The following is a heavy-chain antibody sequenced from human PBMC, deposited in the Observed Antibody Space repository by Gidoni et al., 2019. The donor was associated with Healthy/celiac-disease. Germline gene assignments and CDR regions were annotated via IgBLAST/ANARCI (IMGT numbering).Heavy chain of an antibody. D-gene: IGHD2-2*02. V-gene: IGHV4-31*03. CDR2: IYYSGST. J-gene: IGHJ6*03. CDR1: GGSISRGGYY. Sequence: QVQLQESGPGLVKPSQTLSLTCTVSGGSISRGGYYWRWFRKHPGKGLEWIGYIYYSGSTYYNPSLKSRVTISVDTSKNQFSLKLSSVTAADTAVYYCARDRPDCSSTSCYRWDYYYYYMDVWGKGTTVTVSS. CDR3: ARDRPDCSSTSCYRWDYYYYYMDV.